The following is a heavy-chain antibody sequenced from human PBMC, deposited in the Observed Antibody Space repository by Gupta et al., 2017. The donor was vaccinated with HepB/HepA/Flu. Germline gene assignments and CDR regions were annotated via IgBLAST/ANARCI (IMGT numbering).Heavy chain of an antibody. CDR3: ASTGDYYGSGSYYNFPGPPDY. Sequence: QLQLQESGPGLVKPSETLSLTCTVSGGSISSSSYYWGWIRQPPGKGLEWIGSIYYSGSTYYNPSLKSRVTISVDTSKNQFSLKLSSVTAADTAVYYCASTGDYYGSGSYYNFPGPPDYWGQGTLVTVSS. D-gene: IGHD3-10*01. J-gene: IGHJ4*02. CDR1: GGSISSSSYY. V-gene: IGHV4-39*01. CDR2: IYYSGST.